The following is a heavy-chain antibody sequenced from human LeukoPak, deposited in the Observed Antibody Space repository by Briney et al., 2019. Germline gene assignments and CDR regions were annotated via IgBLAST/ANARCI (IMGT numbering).Heavy chain of an antibody. CDR2: IKSKSERGTT. Sequence: PGGSLRLSCAASGFTFSNGWMSWVRQAPGKGLEWVGRIKSKSERGTTDYAAHVKGRFTISRDGSTNTVYLHMNSLKTEDTAVYFCTSNLYCSTSSCYTLDNWGQGTLVAVSP. D-gene: IGHD2-2*02. CDR1: GFTFSNGW. J-gene: IGHJ4*02. V-gene: IGHV3-15*01. CDR3: TSNLYCSTSSCYTLDN.